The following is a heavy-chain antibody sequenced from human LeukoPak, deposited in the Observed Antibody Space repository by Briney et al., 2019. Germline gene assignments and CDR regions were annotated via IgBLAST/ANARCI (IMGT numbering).Heavy chain of an antibody. J-gene: IGHJ3*02. Sequence: ASEKVSCKASGYTFTGYYMHWVRQAPGQGLEWMGWISAYNGNTNYAQKLQGRVTMTTDTSTSTAYMELRSLRSDDTAVYYCARQEYYYGSGTDAFDIWGQGTMVTVSS. CDR2: ISAYNGNT. D-gene: IGHD3-10*01. CDR3: ARQEYYYGSGTDAFDI. CDR1: GYTFTGYY. V-gene: IGHV1-18*04.